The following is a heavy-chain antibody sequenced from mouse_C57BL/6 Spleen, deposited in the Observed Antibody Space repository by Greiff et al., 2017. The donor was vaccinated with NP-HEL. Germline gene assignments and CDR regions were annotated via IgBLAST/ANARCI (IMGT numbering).Heavy chain of an antibody. D-gene: IGHD1-3*01. CDR2: IDPSDSYT. J-gene: IGHJ2*01. CDR3: ARVEPYIDY. Sequence: QVQLKQPGAELVRPGTSVKLSCKASGYTFTSYWMHWVKQRPGQGLEWIGVIDPSDSYTNYNQKFKGKATLTVDTSSSTAYMQLISLTSEDSAGYNCARVEPYIDYWGQGTTLTVSS. CDR1: GYTFTSYW. V-gene: IGHV1-59*01.